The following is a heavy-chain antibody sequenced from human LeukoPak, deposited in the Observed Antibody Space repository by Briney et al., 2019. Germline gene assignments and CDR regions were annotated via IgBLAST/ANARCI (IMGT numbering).Heavy chain of an antibody. Sequence: GGSLRLSCAASGFTFSSYGMHWVRQAPGKGLEWVSSISSSSSDIYYADSVKGRFIISRDNAKDSLYLQMNSLRVEDTAVYYCLRGDRRDYWGQGTLVTVSS. J-gene: IGHJ4*02. CDR2: ISSSSSDI. CDR3: LRGDRRDY. V-gene: IGHV3-21*06. CDR1: GFTFSSYG.